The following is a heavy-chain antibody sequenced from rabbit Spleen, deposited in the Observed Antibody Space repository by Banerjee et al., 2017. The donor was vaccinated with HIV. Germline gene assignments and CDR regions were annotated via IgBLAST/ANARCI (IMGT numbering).Heavy chain of an antibody. CDR3: ARDPATVDYAADWLYFSF. CDR2: IYPGFGGK. D-gene: IGHD2-1*01. V-gene: IGHV1S7*01. CDR1: GFDFSSYY. J-gene: IGHJ4*01. Sequence: QLKESGGGLVQPGGSLKLSCKASGFDFSSYYMSWVRQAPGKGPEWIAYIYPGFGGKNYASSVKGRFTISSDNAQNTVFLQMTSLTASDTATYFCARDPATVDYAADWLYFSFWGQGTLVTVS.